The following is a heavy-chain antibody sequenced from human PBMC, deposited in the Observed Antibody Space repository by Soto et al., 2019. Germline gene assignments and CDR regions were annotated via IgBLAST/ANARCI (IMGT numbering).Heavy chain of an antibody. D-gene: IGHD3-16*01. CDR3: ASYTFGGVPGDY. Sequence: GGSLRLSCAASGFTFSDHYMDWVRQAPGKGLEWVGRTRNKANSYTTEYAASVKGRFTISRDDSKNSLYLQMNSLKTEDTAVYYCASYTFGGVPGDYWGQGTLVTVSS. J-gene: IGHJ4*02. CDR1: GFTFSDHY. V-gene: IGHV3-72*01. CDR2: TRNKANSYTT.